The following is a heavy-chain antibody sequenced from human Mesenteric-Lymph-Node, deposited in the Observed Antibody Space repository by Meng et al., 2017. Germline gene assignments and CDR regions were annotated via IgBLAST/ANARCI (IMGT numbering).Heavy chain of an antibody. J-gene: IGHJ4*02. CDR2: INPNSGGT. V-gene: IGHV1-2*02. CDR3: GRVSQQLAIFDY. Sequence: ASVKVSCKASGYTFTGYYMHWVRQAPGQGLEWMGWINPNSGGTNYAQKFQGRVTMTRDTSISTAYMELSRLRSDDTAVYYCGRVSQQLAIFDYWGQGTLVTVSS. CDR1: GYTFTGYY. D-gene: IGHD6-13*01.